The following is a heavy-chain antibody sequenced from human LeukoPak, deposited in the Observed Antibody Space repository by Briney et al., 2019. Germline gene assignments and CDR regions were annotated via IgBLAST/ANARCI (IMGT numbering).Heavy chain of an antibody. CDR1: GGSISSYY. Sequence: SETLSLTCTVSGGSISSYYWSWIRQPPGKGLEWIGYIYYSGSTNYNPYLRSRVTISVDTSKNQFSLKLSSVTAADTAVYYCARAPIVGATLFDYWGQGTLVTVSS. CDR3: ARAPIVGATLFDY. J-gene: IGHJ4*02. CDR2: IYYSGST. D-gene: IGHD1-26*01. V-gene: IGHV4-59*01.